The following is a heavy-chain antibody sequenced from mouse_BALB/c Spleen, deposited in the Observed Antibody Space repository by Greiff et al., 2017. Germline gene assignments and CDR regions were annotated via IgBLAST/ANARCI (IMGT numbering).Heavy chain of an antibody. Sequence: VQLQQSAAELARPGASVKMSCKASGYTFTSYTMHWVKQRPGQGLEWIGYINPSSGYTEYNQKFKDKTTLTADKSSSTAYMQLSSLTSEDSAVYYCARDGSFDYWGQGTTLTVSS. CDR1: GYTFTSYT. J-gene: IGHJ2*01. CDR3: ARDGSFDY. CDR2: INPSSGYT. D-gene: IGHD2-3*01. V-gene: IGHV1-4*02.